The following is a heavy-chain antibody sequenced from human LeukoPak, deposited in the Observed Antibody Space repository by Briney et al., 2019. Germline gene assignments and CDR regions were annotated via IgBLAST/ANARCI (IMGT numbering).Heavy chain of an antibody. CDR1: GGSFSGYY. D-gene: IGHD6-13*01. Sequence: SETLSLTCAVYGGSFSGYYWSWIRQPPGKGLEWIGEINHSGSTNYNPSLKSRVSISVDTSKNQFSLKLSSVTAADTAVYYCARGPAAAAGQEEFDYWGQGTLVTVSS. CDR2: INHSGST. J-gene: IGHJ4*02. V-gene: IGHV4-34*01. CDR3: ARGPAAAAGQEEFDY.